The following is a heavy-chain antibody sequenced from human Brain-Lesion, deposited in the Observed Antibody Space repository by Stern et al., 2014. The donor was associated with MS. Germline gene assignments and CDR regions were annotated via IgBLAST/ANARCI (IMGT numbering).Heavy chain of an antibody. J-gene: IGHJ5*02. V-gene: IGHV4-39*01. D-gene: IGHD2-15*01. Sequence: LQLQESGPGLVKPSETLSLTCTVAGGSVSSTSYAWAWIRQPPGKGLEWIGTIYYSGNTYYSPSLKSRLTISLDTSKNLFSLQLRSVTAADTAVYYCAGEEDIRYCSGGSCTGNWFDPWGQGTLVTVSS. CDR1: GGSVSSTSYA. CDR3: AGEEDIRYCSGGSCTGNWFDP. CDR2: IYYSGNT.